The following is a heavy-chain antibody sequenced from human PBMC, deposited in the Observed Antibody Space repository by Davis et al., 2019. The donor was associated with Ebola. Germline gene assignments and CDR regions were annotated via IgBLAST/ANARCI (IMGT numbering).Heavy chain of an antibody. V-gene: IGHV3-21*01. CDR1: GFTFSSYS. J-gene: IGHJ6*02. D-gene: IGHD6-13*01. CDR2: ISSSSSYM. Sequence: GESLKISCAASGFTFSSYSMNWVRQAPGKGLEWVSSISSSSSYMYYADSVKGRFTISRDNAKNSLYLQMNSLRAEDTAVYYCARDRGTAGHSYGMDVWGQGTTVTVSS. CDR3: ARDRGTAGHSYGMDV.